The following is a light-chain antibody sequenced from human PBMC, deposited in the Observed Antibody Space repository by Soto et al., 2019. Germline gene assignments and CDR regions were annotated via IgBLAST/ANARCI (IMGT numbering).Light chain of an antibody. CDR3: NSQTTSGIRV. CDR2: EVS. J-gene: IGLJ1*01. Sequence: QSVLTQPASVSGSPGQSITISCTGTSTDVGDSNHVSWYQHHPGKAPKLIIYEVSYRPSGVSNRFSGSKSAYTASLTISGLQAEDEVDYYCNSQTTSGIRVFGTGTKVTVL. V-gene: IGLV2-14*01. CDR1: STDVGDSNH.